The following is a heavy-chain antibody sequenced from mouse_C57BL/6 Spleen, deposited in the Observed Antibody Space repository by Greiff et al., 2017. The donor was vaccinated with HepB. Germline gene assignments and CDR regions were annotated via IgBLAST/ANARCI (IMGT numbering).Heavy chain of an antibody. Sequence: QVQLQQSGAELARPGASVKLSCKASGYTFTSYGISWVKQRTGQGLEWIGEIYPRSGNTYYNEKFKGKATLTADKSSSTAYMELRSLTSEDSAVYFCARMERGGYAMDDWGQGTSVTVSS. J-gene: IGHJ4*01. CDR1: GYTFTSYG. CDR2: IYPRSGNT. CDR3: ARMERGGYAMDD. V-gene: IGHV1-81*01.